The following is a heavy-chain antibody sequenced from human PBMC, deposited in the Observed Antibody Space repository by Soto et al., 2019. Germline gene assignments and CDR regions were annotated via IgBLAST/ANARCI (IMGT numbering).Heavy chain of an antibody. CDR2: ISGSGGST. CDR1: GFTFSSYA. D-gene: IGHD3-22*01. Sequence: GGSLRLSCAASGFTFSSYAMSWVRQAPGKGLEWVSAISGSGGSTYYADSVKGRFTISRDNSKNTLYLQMNSLRAEDTAVYYCAKDRSITYYYDSSGYYPIDYWGQGTLVTVSS. V-gene: IGHV3-23*01. J-gene: IGHJ4*02. CDR3: AKDRSITYYYDSSGYYPIDY.